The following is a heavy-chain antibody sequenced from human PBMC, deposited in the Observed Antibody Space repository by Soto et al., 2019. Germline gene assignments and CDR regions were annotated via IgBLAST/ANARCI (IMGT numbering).Heavy chain of an antibody. CDR3: ARRGDYYGSGSYYWD. J-gene: IGHJ4*02. Sequence: SETLSLTCTVSGGSISSYYWSWIRQPPGKGLEWIGYIYYSGSTNYNPTLKSRVTISVDTSKNQFSLKLSSVTAADTAVYYCARRGDYYGSGSYYWDWGQGTLVTVSS. CDR2: IYYSGST. D-gene: IGHD3-10*01. V-gene: IGHV4-59*01. CDR1: GGSISSYY.